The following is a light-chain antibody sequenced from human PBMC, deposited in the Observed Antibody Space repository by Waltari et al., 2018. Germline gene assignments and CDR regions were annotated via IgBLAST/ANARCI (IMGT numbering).Light chain of an antibody. V-gene: IGLV3-1*01. J-gene: IGLJ1*01. Sequence: SYELTQPPSVSVSPGQTASITCSGDKLGDKYACWYQQKPGQSPVLVIYQDSKRPSGIPYRFSRSNSDNTATLTISLTQAMDESDYYCQAWDISTYVFGTGTKVTVL. CDR1: KLGDKY. CDR3: QAWDISTYV. CDR2: QDS.